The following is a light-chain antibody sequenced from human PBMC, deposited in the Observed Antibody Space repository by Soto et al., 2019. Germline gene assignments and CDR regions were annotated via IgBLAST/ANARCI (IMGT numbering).Light chain of an antibody. Sequence: QAVVTQEPSFSVSPGGTVTLTCDLSSGSVSTSYYPSWYQQTPGQPPRTLIYSTNTRSSGVPDRFSGSILGNKAALTIAGAQADDESEYYCVLYMGSGISVFGGGTKLTVL. CDR2: STN. CDR1: SGSVSTSYY. J-gene: IGLJ3*02. V-gene: IGLV8-61*01. CDR3: VLYMGSGISV.